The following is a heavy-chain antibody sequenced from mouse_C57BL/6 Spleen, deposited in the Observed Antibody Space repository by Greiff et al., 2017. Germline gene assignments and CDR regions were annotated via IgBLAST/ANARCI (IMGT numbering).Heavy chain of an antibody. Sequence: EVQLVESGPGLVKPSQSLSLTCSVTGYSITSGYYWNWIRQFPGNKLEWMGYISYDGSNNYNPSLKNRISITRDTSKNQFCLKLNSVTTEDTATYYCARVYYGSLPYWGQGTLVTVSA. V-gene: IGHV3-6*01. CDR3: ARVYYGSLPY. CDR1: GYSITSGYY. J-gene: IGHJ3*01. D-gene: IGHD1-1*01. CDR2: ISYDGSN.